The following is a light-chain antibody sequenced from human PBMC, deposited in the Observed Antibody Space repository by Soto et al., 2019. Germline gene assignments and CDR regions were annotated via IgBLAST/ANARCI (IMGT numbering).Light chain of an antibody. CDR1: QSISSW. CDR3: QQYNSYSWT. J-gene: IGKJ1*01. V-gene: IGKV1-5*03. Sequence: DIQMTQSPSTLSASVGDRVTITCRASQSISSWLAWYQQKPGKAPKLLIYKASSLESGVPSRFSGSWSWTEFTLTISSLQPDDFATYYCQQYNSYSWTFGQGTKVEIK. CDR2: KAS.